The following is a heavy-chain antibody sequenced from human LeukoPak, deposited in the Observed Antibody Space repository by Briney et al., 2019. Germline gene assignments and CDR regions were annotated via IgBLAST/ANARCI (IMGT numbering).Heavy chain of an antibody. CDR2: ISSSSSYV. V-gene: IGHV3-21*01. Sequence: GGSLRLSCAASGFTFSSYSVNWVRQAPGKGLEWVSSISSSSSYVCYADSVKGRFTISRDNAKNSLYLQMNSLRAEDTAVYYCAREITSFDAFDIWGQGTMVTVSS. D-gene: IGHD2-2*01. J-gene: IGHJ3*02. CDR1: GFTFSSYS. CDR3: AREITSFDAFDI.